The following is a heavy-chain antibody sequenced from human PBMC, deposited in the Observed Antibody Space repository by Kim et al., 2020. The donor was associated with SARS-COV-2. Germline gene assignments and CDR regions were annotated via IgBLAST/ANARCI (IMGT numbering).Heavy chain of an antibody. CDR1: GYSISSGYY. Sequence: SETLSLTCTVSGYSISSGYYWGWIRQPPGKGLEWIGSIYHSGSTYYNPSLKSRVTISVDTSKNQFSLKLSSVTAADTAVYYCASTGYYYDSSGYLNWFDPWGQGTLVTVSS. D-gene: IGHD3-22*01. CDR2: IYHSGST. J-gene: IGHJ5*02. V-gene: IGHV4-38-2*02. CDR3: ASTGYYYDSSGYLNWFDP.